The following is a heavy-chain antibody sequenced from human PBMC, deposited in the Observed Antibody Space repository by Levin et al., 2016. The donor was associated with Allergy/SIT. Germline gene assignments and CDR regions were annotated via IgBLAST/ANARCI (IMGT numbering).Heavy chain of an antibody. V-gene: IGHV3-23*01. CDR3: AKDRWLYSNEEDP. Sequence: WIRQPPGKGLEWVSAISGSGGSTYYADSVKGRFTISRDNSKNTLYLQMNSLRAEDTAVYYCAKDRWLYSNEEDPWGQGTLVTVSS. D-gene: IGHD4-11*01. CDR2: ISGSGGST. J-gene: IGHJ5*02.